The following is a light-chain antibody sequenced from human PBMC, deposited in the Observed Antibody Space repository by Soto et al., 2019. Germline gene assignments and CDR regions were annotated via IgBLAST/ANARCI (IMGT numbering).Light chain of an antibody. CDR3: QQADSFPYT. V-gene: IGKV1-12*01. Sequence: DIQMTQSPSSVSASVGDRVTITCWASQDISRWLAWYQHKPGQAPNLLIFGTSALQSGVPSRFSGSGSGTEFTLTITSLQPEDFATYYCQQADSFPYTFGQGTKLEIK. CDR2: GTS. J-gene: IGKJ2*01. CDR1: QDISRW.